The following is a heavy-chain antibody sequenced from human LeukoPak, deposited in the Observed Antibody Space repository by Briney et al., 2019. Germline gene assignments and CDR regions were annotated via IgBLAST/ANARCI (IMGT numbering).Heavy chain of an antibody. CDR1: GYIFTSYG. J-gene: IGHJ5*02. Sequence: ASVKVSCKASGYIFTSYGISWVRQAPGQGLEWMGWISAYNGNTNYAQKLQGRVTMTTDTSTSTAYMELRSLRSDDTAVYYCARDPLRFGELFGNWFDPWGQGTLVTVSS. D-gene: IGHD3-10*01. V-gene: IGHV1-18*01. CDR2: ISAYNGNT. CDR3: ARDPLRFGELFGNWFDP.